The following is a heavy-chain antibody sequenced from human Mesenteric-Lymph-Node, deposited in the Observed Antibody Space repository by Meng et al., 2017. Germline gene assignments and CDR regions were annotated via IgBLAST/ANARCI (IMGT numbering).Heavy chain of an antibody. D-gene: IGHD3-16*01. J-gene: IGHJ4*02. CDR1: GGKFTSFV. V-gene: IGHV1-69*10. Sequence: QVQLVQAGAEGKKPGYAGKVSCKASGGKFTSFVFNWVRQAPGQGLEWMGGTIPILGTTNYAEKFRGRLTISADTSARTAYMELTSLNSDDTAVYYCARLDLGLAHWGQGTLVTVSS. CDR2: TIPILGTT. CDR3: ARLDLGLAH.